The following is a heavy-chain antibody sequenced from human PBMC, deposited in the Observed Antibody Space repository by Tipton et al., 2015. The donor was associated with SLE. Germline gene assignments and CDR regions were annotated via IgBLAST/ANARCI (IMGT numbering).Heavy chain of an antibody. Sequence: TLSLTCTVSGDAITNNNFYWDWVRQPPGKGLEWIGSIFHLGMTYYNPSLKSRVTISVDTSKNQFSLKLSSVTAADTAVYYCARHGASGYSSSWYRDAFDIWGQGTMVTVSS. V-gene: IGHV4-39*01. J-gene: IGHJ3*02. D-gene: IGHD6-13*01. CDR2: IFHLGMT. CDR1: GDAITNNNFY. CDR3: ARHGASGYSSSWYRDAFDI.